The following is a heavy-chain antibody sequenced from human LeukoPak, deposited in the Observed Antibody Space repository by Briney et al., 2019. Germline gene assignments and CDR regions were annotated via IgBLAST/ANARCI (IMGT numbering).Heavy chain of an antibody. Sequence: GRSLRLSCAASGFTFSSYAIHWVRQAPGKGLEWVAFISNDGSNKYYGDSVKGRFTVSRDNSKNTVYLQMNSMRAEDKAVYYCWKVHFTYDLDSSGYGLQDYWGQGSLVSVSS. CDR3: WKVHFTYDLDSSGYGLQDY. CDR2: ISNDGSNK. J-gene: IGHJ4*02. CDR1: GFTFSSYA. D-gene: IGHD3-22*01. V-gene: IGHV3-30*18.